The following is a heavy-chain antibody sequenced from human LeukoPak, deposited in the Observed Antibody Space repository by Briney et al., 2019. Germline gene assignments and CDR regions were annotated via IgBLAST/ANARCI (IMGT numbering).Heavy chain of an antibody. Sequence: ASVKVSCKASGYTFTGYYMHWVRQAPGQGLEWMGWINPNSGGTNYAQKFQGRVTMTRDTSISTAYMELSRLRSDDTAVYYCARDQAETDVFDIWGQGKMVTVSS. CDR3: ARDQAETDVFDI. CDR1: GYTFTGYY. CDR2: INPNSGGT. V-gene: IGHV1-2*02. J-gene: IGHJ3*02.